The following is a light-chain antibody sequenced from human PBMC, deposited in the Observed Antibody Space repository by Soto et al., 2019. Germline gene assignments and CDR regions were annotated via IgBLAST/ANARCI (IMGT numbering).Light chain of an antibody. CDR1: HRVSNY. Sequence: GDRASLPCRASHRVSNYLAWYQQNPGQAPRLLIYGTSTRATGIPARFSGSGSGTEFTLTIRGLEPGDSAVYDCQQRGYWAPWPFGQGTKVDIK. CDR3: QQRGYWAPWP. V-gene: IGKV3-11*01. CDR2: GTS. J-gene: IGKJ1*01.